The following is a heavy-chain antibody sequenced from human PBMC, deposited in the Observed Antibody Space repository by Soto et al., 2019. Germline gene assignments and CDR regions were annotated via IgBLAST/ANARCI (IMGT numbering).Heavy chain of an antibody. D-gene: IGHD6-6*01. J-gene: IGHJ4*02. CDR2: ISAHNGNT. V-gene: IGHV1-18*01. CDR3: ARGRDGDY. CDR1: GYAFTTYG. Sequence: QVHLVQSGAEVKKPGASVKVSCKGSGYAFTTYGITWVRQAPGQGLEWMGWISAHNGNTNYAQKLQGRVTVTRDTSTSTAYMELRSLRCDDTAVYYCARGRDGDYWGQGALVTVSS.